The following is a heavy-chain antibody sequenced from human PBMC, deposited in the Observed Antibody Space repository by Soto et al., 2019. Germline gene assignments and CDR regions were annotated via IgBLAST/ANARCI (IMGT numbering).Heavy chain of an antibody. V-gene: IGHV3-23*01. CDR3: ASLGDCISTGCYFYYYYYGMDV. Sequence: EVQLLESGGGLVQPGGSLRLSCAASGFTFSSYAMSWVRLAPGKGLAGVSAISGSGGSTYYADSVKGRFTIYRDNSKTTLYLQRNSVRAEDTDVYYCASLGDCISTGCYFYYYYYGMDVWGQGTTVTVSS. CDR1: GFTFSSYA. D-gene: IGHD2-2*01. CDR2: ISGSGGST. J-gene: IGHJ6*02.